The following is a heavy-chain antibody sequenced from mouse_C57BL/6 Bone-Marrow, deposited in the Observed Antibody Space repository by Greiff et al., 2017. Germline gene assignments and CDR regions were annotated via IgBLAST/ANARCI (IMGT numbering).Heavy chain of an antibody. J-gene: IGHJ3*01. D-gene: IGHD1-1*02. V-gene: IGHV5-4*03. CDR2: ISDGGSYT. Sequence: DVKLVESGGGLVKPGGSLKLSCAASGFPFSSYAMPWVRQTPEKRLEWVATISDGGSYTYYPDDVKGRFTISKDNAKNNLYLQMSHLKSEDAAMYCCARGGVAYWGQGTLGTVTA. CDR3: ARGGVAY. CDR1: GFPFSSYA.